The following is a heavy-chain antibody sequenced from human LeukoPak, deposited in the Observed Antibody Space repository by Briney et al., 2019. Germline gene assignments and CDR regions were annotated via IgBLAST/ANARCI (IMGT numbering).Heavy chain of an antibody. Sequence: SETLSLTCAVYGGSFSGYYWSWIRQPPGKGLEWIGEINHSGSTNYNPSLKSRVTIPVDTSKNQFSLKLSSVTAADTAVYYCARRRVVVAATRDYGMDVWGQGTTVTVSS. D-gene: IGHD2-15*01. J-gene: IGHJ6*02. CDR1: GGSFSGYY. CDR3: ARRRVVVAATRDYGMDV. V-gene: IGHV4-34*01. CDR2: INHSGST.